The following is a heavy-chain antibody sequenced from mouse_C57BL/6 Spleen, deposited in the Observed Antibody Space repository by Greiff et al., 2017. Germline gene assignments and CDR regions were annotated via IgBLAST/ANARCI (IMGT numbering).Heavy chain of an antibody. D-gene: IGHD1-1*01. CDR3: ARSITTVVPFAY. CDR1: GYSFTGYY. J-gene: IGHJ3*01. CDR2: INPSTGGT. Sequence: VQLQQSGPELVKPGASVKISCKASGYSFTGYYMNWVKQSPEKSLEWIGEINPSTGGTTYNQKFKAKATLTVDKSSSTAYMQLKSLTSEDSAVYYCARSITTVVPFAYWGQGTLVTVAA. V-gene: IGHV1-42*01.